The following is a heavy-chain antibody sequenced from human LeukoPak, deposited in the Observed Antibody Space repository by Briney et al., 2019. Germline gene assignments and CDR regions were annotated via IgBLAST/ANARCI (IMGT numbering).Heavy chain of an antibody. Sequence: PGGSVRLSCEASGFIFDDYGMSWVRQAPGRGLEWVPSIDRRGGSRGYADSVKGRFTISRDNANKSLHLQMDSLTAEDTAFYYCARGGYGEYYFDSWGQGTLVTVSS. J-gene: IGHJ4*02. CDR1: GFIFDDYG. CDR3: ARGGYGEYYFDS. CDR2: IDRRGGSR. V-gene: IGHV3-20*04. D-gene: IGHD4-17*01.